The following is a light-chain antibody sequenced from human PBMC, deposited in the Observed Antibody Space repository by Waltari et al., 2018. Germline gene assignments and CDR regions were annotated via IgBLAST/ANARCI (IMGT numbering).Light chain of an antibody. Sequence: EIVMTQSPATLSVSPGERATLSCRASQSVSGHLAWYQQKPGQAPRLIIHGAFTRATGIPARFSGSASGTEFSLTISSLQSEDFAIYYCQQYYDWPPWTFGQGTKVEL. CDR3: QQYYDWPPWT. CDR1: QSVSGH. CDR2: GAF. V-gene: IGKV3D-15*01. J-gene: IGKJ1*01.